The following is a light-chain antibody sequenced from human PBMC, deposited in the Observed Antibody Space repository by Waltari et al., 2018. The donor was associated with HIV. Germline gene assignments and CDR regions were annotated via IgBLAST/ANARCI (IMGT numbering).Light chain of an antibody. V-gene: IGLV3-21*02. J-gene: IGLJ2*01. Sequence: SYVLTQPPSVSVAPGQTARITCEGNNIGSQSVHWSQQRPGQAPALVVHDDSDRPSGIPERFSGSNSGNTATLTISRVEAGDEADYYCQVWHSNSDHVVFGGGTKLTVL. CDR1: NIGSQS. CDR3: QVWHSNSDHVV. CDR2: DDS.